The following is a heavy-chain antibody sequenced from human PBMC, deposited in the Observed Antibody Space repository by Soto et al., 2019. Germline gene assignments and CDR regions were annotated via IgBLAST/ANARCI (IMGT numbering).Heavy chain of an antibody. D-gene: IGHD4-17*01. V-gene: IGHV6-1*01. CDR1: GDSVSSNSAA. CDR2: TYYKSKWYN. J-gene: IGHJ6*02. CDR3: GSGAAVTLEGGDMDV. Sequence: SQTLSLTCAISGDSVSSNSAAWNWVRQSPSRGLEWLGRTYYKSKWYNDYAVSVKSRITINPDTSKNQFSLQLNSVTPEDTAVYYCGSGAAVTLEGGDMDVWGQGTTVTVPS.